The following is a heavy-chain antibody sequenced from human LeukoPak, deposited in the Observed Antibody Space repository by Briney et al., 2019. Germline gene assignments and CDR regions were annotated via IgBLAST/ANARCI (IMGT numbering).Heavy chain of an antibody. Sequence: PGGSLRLSCAASGFTFSSYSMNWVRQAPGKGLEGVSYISSSGSTIYYADSVKGRFTISRDNAKNSLYLQMNSLRAEDTAVYYCARDGAAAGKDDAFDIWGQGTMVTVSS. CDR1: GFTFSSYS. V-gene: IGHV3-48*04. J-gene: IGHJ3*02. D-gene: IGHD6-13*01. CDR2: ISSSGSTI. CDR3: ARDGAAAGKDDAFDI.